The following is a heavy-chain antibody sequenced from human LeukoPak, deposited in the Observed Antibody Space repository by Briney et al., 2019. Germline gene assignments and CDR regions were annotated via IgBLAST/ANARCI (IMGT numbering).Heavy chain of an antibody. CDR1: GYTFNTFG. CDR3: ARSPYSSGWDFDY. Sequence: ASVKNSCKASGYTFNTFGITWVREAPGQGLEWLGWIAVYNGDTNYAQKFQGRVTITADKSTSTAYMELSSLRSEDTAVYYCARSPYSSGWDFDYWGQGTLVTVSS. CDR2: IAVYNGDT. J-gene: IGHJ4*02. D-gene: IGHD6-19*01. V-gene: IGHV1-18*01.